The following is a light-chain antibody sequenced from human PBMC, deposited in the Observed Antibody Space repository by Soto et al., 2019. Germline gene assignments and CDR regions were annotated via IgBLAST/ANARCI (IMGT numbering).Light chain of an antibody. CDR3: QQYGSSPWIT. Sequence: EIVLTQSPGTLSLSPGERATLSCRASQSVSSSYLAWYQQKPGQAPRLLIYGASSRATGIPDRFSGSGSGTDVTLTISRLEPEDFAVYYCQQYGSSPWITFGQGTRLEIK. CDR2: GAS. V-gene: IGKV3-20*01. J-gene: IGKJ5*01. CDR1: QSVSSSY.